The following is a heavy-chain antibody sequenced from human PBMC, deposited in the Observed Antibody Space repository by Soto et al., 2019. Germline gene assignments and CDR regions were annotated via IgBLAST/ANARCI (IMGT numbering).Heavy chain of an antibody. CDR1: GGTFSSYA. J-gene: IGHJ6*02. CDR2: IIPIFGTA. V-gene: IGHV1-69*13. D-gene: IGHD6-19*01. Sequence: SVKVSCKASGGTFSSYAISWVLQAPGQGLEWMGGIIPIFGTANYAQKFQGRVTITGDESTNTAYMEMSSLRSEDTAVYYCAKDCIAVAGTKYYYYYGMDVWGQGTTVTVSS. CDR3: AKDCIAVAGTKYYYYYGMDV.